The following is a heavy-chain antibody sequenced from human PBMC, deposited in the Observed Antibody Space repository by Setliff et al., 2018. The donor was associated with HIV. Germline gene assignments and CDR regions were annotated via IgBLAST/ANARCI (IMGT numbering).Heavy chain of an antibody. J-gene: IGHJ1*01. Sequence: ASVKVSCKASGYIFTNYGITWVRQAPGQGLEWMGWLNAGKGDTKFSQEFQGRITINWDTSASTIYMEVSSLRSEDTAVYYCARDGEGGYFQQWGQGTLVTVSS. CDR2: LNAGKGDT. D-gene: IGHD3-22*01. V-gene: IGHV1-18*01. CDR3: ARDGEGGYFQQ. CDR1: GYIFTNYG.